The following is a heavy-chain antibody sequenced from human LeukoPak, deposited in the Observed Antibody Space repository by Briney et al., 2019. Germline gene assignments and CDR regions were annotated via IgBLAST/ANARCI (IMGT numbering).Heavy chain of an antibody. D-gene: IGHD2-2*01. Sequence: PSETLSLTCTVSGGSISSGGYYWSRIRQHPGKGLEWIGYIYYSGSTYYNPSLKSRVTISVDTSKNQFSLKLSSVTAADTAVYYCARASERGYQLSWGQGTLVTVSS. CDR2: IYYSGST. J-gene: IGHJ4*02. CDR1: GGSISSGGYY. CDR3: ARASERGYQLS. V-gene: IGHV4-31*03.